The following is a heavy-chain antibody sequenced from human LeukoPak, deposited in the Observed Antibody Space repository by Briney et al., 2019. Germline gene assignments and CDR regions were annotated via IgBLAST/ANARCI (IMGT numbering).Heavy chain of an antibody. CDR3: ARLNWNHDFHY. V-gene: IGHV5-51*01. J-gene: IGHJ4*02. Sequence: GGGLQIFFEGSGCCFINYWIGWVRRVPGKGGGWLGFTNHGESDTRYSASFQGQVTISADKSIPTAYLQWSSLKASDTAMYYCARLNWNHDFHYWVQGTLVTVSS. CDR2: TNHGESDT. D-gene: IGHD1-1*01. CDR1: GCCFINYW.